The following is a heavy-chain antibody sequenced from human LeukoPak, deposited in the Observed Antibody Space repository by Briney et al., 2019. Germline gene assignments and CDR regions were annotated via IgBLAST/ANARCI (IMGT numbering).Heavy chain of an antibody. CDR3: ATGRNLEAYEI. CDR1: GGSISGSNYY. D-gene: IGHD4-23*01. CDR2: MFYSGST. V-gene: IGHV4-39*01. J-gene: IGHJ3*02. Sequence: SETLSLTCTVSGGSISGSNYYWGWIRQPPGKGLEWIGSMFYSGSTYYNPSFKSRVTISGDTPKNLFSLRLSSVTAADTAVYYCATGRNLEAYEIWGQGTMVTVSS.